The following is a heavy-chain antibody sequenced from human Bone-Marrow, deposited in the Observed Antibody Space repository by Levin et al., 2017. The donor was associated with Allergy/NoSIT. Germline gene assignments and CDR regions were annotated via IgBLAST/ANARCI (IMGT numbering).Heavy chain of an antibody. D-gene: IGHD4-17*01. CDR2: LPLPLSFFPS. CDR1: GLTYSAAW. Sequence: SLPLSFSSSGLTYSAAWMSWVRQAPGPFLSFFFLLPLPLSFFPSHYAAPVKGRFIISRDDSKNTLYLQMNSLKTDDTAVYYCTIDNPLYGDFAADNDYWGQGILVTVSS. V-gene: IGHV3-15*01. CDR3: TIDNPLYGDFAADNDY. J-gene: IGHJ4*02.